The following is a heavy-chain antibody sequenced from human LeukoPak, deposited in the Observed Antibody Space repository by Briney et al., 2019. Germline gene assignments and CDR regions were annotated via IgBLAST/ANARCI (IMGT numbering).Heavy chain of an antibody. CDR3: ARGAPRGVWNFYFDY. Sequence: GASVKVSCKASGYAFSSYGIGWGRKAPGQGLEWMGWVGPYNRKTNYSKKFQGRVTMTTDTSTNTAYLELRTLRSDDTAVYYCARGAPRGVWNFYFDYWGQGTLVTVSS. V-gene: IGHV1-18*01. CDR1: GYAFSSYG. D-gene: IGHD1-7*01. CDR2: VGPYNRKT. J-gene: IGHJ4*02.